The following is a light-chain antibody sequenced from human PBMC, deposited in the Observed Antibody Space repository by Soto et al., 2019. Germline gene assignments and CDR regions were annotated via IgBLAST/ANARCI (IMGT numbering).Light chain of an antibody. Sequence: EIVLTQSPGTLSLSPGERATLSCRASQSVSSSYLGWYQQKPGQAPRLLIYAASNRATGIPDRFSGSGSGTDFTLTISRLEPEDFAVYYCQHFGNSPPYTFGQGTKLEIK. CDR1: QSVSSSY. J-gene: IGKJ2*01. V-gene: IGKV3-20*01. CDR3: QHFGNSPPYT. CDR2: AAS.